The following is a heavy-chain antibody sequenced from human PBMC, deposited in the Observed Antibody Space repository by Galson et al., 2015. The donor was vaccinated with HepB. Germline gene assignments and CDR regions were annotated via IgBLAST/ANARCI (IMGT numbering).Heavy chain of an antibody. CDR3: AKDADYYGSGSFYYYYDGMDV. V-gene: IGHV3-30*18. J-gene: IGHJ6*02. D-gene: IGHD3-10*01. Sequence: LRLSCAASGFTFSSYGMHWVRQAPGKGLEWVAVISYDGSNKYYADSVKGRFTISRDNSKNTLYLQMNSLRAEDTAVYYCAKDADYYGSGSFYYYYDGMDVWGQGTMVTVSS. CDR2: ISYDGSNK. CDR1: GFTFSSYG.